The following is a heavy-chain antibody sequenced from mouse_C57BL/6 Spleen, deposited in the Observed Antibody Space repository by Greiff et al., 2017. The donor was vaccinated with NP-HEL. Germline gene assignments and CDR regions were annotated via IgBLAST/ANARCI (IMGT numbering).Heavy chain of an antibody. V-gene: IGHV1-20*01. J-gene: IGHJ2*01. CDR2: INPYNGDT. Sequence: VQLQQSGPELVKPGDSVKISCKASGYSFTGYFMNWVMQSHGKSLEWIGRINPYNGDTFYNQKFKGKATLTVDKSSSTAHMGLRSLTSEYSAVYYCARGITTVVAGFDYWGQGTTLTVSS. CDR3: ARGITTVVAGFDY. CDR1: GYSFTGYF. D-gene: IGHD1-1*01.